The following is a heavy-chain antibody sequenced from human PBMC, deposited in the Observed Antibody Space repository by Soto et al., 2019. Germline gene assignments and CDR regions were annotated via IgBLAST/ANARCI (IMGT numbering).Heavy chain of an antibody. CDR3: ARNGYCISTSCYDFDY. V-gene: IGHV3-30-3*01. J-gene: IGHJ4*02. D-gene: IGHD2-2*01. CDR1: GFTFSSYA. Sequence: GGSLRLSCAASGFTFSSYAMHWVRQAPGKGLEWVAVISYDGSNKYYADSVKGRSTISRDNSKNTLYLQMNSLRAEDTAVYYCARNGYCISTSCYDFDYWGQGTLVTVSS. CDR2: ISYDGSNK.